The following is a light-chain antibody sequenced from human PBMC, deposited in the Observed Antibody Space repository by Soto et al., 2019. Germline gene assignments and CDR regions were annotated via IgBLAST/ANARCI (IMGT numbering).Light chain of an antibody. CDR3: QKYNSAPLT. J-gene: IGKJ1*01. CDR1: QGISNY. V-gene: IGKV1-27*01. CDR2: AAS. Sequence: DIQMTQSPSSLSASVGDRVTITCRASQGISNYLAWYQQKPGKVPKLLIYAASTLQAGLPSRFSGSGAGTDFTLNISSLQPEDVATYYWQKYNSAPLTFGQGNKVEIK.